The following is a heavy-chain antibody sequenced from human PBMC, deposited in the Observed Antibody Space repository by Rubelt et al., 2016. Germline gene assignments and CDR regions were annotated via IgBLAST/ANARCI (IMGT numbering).Heavy chain of an antibody. J-gene: IGHJ6*02. CDR2: INHRGGT. CDR3: ARNIKTASMDV. CDR1: GESFSGYY. Sequence: QVQLQQWGAGLLKPSETLSLTCAVYGESFSGYYWTWIRQSPGMGLEWIGGINHRGGTNYNPSLKSRVTLSIETSKSQFSLKLTSVIAADTAVYYCARNIKTASMDVWGQGTTVTVSS. D-gene: IGHD1-14*01. V-gene: IGHV4-34*01.